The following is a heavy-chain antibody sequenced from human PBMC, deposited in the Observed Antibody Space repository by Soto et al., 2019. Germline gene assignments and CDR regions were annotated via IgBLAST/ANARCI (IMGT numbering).Heavy chain of an antibody. CDR3: ASWTTVTTERFDAFDI. J-gene: IGHJ3*02. CDR1: GQNIKTNFW. Sequence: SETLSLTCLVSGQNIKTNFWWAWARQSPGKGLEWIGEIYHSGSAIYSPSLKNRVTLSLDGSKNQFSLNVNSVTAADTAVYYCASWTTVTTERFDAFDIWGQGTMVTVSS. D-gene: IGHD4-17*01. V-gene: IGHV4-4*02. CDR2: IYHSGSA.